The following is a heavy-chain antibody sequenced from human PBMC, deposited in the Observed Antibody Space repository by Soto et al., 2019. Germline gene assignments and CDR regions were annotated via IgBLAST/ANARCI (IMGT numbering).Heavy chain of an antibody. D-gene: IGHD4-4*01. Sequence: QVQLQQWGAGLLKPSETLSLTCAVYGGSFSDYSWSWIRQPPGKGLEWIGEIDDSGRTKYNPSFKSRVTISVDASKNHISLTLSSVTAADTAVYYCGGVTVSDWGQGTLVTVSS. CDR1: GGSFSDYS. J-gene: IGHJ4*02. CDR2: IDDSGRT. CDR3: GGVTVSD. V-gene: IGHV4-34*01.